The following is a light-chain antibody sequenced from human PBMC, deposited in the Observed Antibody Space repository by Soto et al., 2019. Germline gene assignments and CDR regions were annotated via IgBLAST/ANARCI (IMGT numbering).Light chain of an antibody. J-gene: IGLJ2*01. V-gene: IGLV1-47*01. CDR3: AAWDDSLSGVG. CDR2: RNN. CDR1: SSNIGSNY. Sequence: QPVLTQPPSASGTPGQRVTISCSGSSSNIGSNYVYWYQQIPGTAPKLLISRNNQRPSGVPDRSSGSKSGTSASLAISGLRSEDEAHYYCAAWDDSLSGVGFGGGTKVTVL.